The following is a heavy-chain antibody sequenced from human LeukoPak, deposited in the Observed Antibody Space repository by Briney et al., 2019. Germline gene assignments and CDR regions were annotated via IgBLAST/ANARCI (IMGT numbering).Heavy chain of an antibody. D-gene: IGHD3-22*01. Sequence: TLSLTCTVPGGSISSGSYYWCWIRQPAGKGLEWIGRIYTSGSTNYNPSLKSRVTISVDTSKNQFSLKLSSVTAADTAVYYCARDAHYYDSSGYVWYYGMDVWGQGTTVTVSS. CDR3: ARDAHYYDSSGYVWYYGMDV. V-gene: IGHV4-61*02. J-gene: IGHJ6*02. CDR1: GGSISSGSYY. CDR2: IYTSGST.